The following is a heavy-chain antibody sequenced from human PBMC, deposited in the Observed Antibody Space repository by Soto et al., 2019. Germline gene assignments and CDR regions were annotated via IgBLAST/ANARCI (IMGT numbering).Heavy chain of an antibody. Sequence: GGSLRLSCVGSGFAFSSYWMSWVRQAPGKGLQWVANINQDGSKKDHVDSVKGRFTISRDNAENSLYLQMNSLTVEDTAVYYCAREPHKVECSGGSCFESAKFNWFDPWGQGSLVTVSS. CDR1: GFAFSSYW. CDR2: INQDGSKK. D-gene: IGHD2-15*01. CDR3: AREPHKVECSGGSCFESAKFNWFDP. V-gene: IGHV3-7*01. J-gene: IGHJ5*02.